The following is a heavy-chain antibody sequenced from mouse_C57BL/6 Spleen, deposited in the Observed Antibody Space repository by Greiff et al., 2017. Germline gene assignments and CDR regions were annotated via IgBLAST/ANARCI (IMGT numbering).Heavy chain of an antibody. V-gene: IGHV1-72*01. D-gene: IGHD5-1*01. CDR3: AREADEYPAY. Sequence: VQLQQPGAELVKPGASVKLSCKASGFTFTSYAMQWVKQRPERGLEWIGRIVPDGGGTKYNEKFKSKTTLTVDKPTSTAYLQLSSLTSEDSAVYYCAREADEYPAYWGQGATVTVSA. CDR1: GFTFTSYA. CDR2: IVPDGGGT. J-gene: IGHJ3*01.